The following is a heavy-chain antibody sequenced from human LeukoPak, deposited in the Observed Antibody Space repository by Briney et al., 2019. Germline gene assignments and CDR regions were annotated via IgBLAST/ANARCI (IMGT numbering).Heavy chain of an antibody. V-gene: IGHV3-7*01. J-gene: IGHJ4*02. CDR1: GFTFSNYW. Sequence: GGSLRLSCSASGFTFSNYWMRWVRQAPGKGLEWVAAIRQDGNEIYYADSVKARFTVSRDSTKKSLYLQMSSLRAEDTAVYYCTKEDFDYWGQGSLVTVSS. CDR3: TKEDFDY. CDR2: IRQDGNEI.